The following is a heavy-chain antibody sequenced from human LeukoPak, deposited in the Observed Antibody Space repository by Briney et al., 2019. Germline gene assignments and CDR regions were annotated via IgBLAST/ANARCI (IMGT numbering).Heavy chain of an antibody. Sequence: PGGSLRLSCAASGFTFDDYGMSWVRQVPGKGLEWVSGINWNGGRTGYADSVKGRFTISRDNAKKSLYVQMNSLRAEDTALYYCAREYYGSGSYYNVGYWGQGPLVTVSS. J-gene: IGHJ4*02. CDR1: GFTFDDYG. CDR3: AREYYGSGSYYNVGY. CDR2: INWNGGRT. D-gene: IGHD3-10*01. V-gene: IGHV3-20*04.